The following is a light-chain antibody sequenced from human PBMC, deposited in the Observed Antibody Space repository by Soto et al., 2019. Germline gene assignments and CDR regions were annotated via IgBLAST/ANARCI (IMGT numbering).Light chain of an antibody. CDR1: SSDVGGYNY. Sequence: QSVLTQPASVSGSPGQSITISCTGTSSDVGGYNYVSWYQQHPGKAPKLMIYDVSNRPSGASNRFSGSKSGNTASLTISGLQAEDEADYYCSSYTSSSPYVFGTGTRSPS. J-gene: IGLJ1*01. CDR2: DVS. V-gene: IGLV2-14*01. CDR3: SSYTSSSPYV.